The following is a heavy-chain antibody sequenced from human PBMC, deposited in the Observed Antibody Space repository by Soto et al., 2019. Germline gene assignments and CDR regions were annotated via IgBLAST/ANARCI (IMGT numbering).Heavy chain of an antibody. Sequence: GASVKVSCTASGGTFSSYDISWVRQAPGQGLAWRGGIIPIFGTANYDQKFQGRVTITADESTSTAYMELSILRSEDTAVYYCAREFSPGVGIQLWLISGGDYFDYWGQGTLVTVSS. D-gene: IGHD5-18*01. CDR2: IIPIFGTA. CDR1: GGTFSSYD. V-gene: IGHV1-69*13. CDR3: AREFSPGVGIQLWLISGGDYFDY. J-gene: IGHJ4*02.